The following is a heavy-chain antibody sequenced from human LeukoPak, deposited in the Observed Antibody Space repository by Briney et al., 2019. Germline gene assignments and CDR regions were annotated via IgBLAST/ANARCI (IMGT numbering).Heavy chain of an antibody. V-gene: IGHV3-30*01. D-gene: IGHD2-2*01. CDR2: ISYDGSNK. CDR3: ARGHGGYQDYMDV. CDR1: GFTFSSYA. J-gene: IGHJ6*03. Sequence: PGRSLRLSCAASGFTFSSYAMHWVRQAPGKGLEWVAVISYDGSNKYYADSVKGRFTISRDNSKNTLYLQMNSLRAEDTAVYYCARGHGGYQDYMDVWGKGTTVTVSS.